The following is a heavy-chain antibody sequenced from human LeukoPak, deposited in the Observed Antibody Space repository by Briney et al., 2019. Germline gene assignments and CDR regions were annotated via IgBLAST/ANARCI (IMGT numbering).Heavy chain of an antibody. J-gene: IGHJ3*01. CDR1: GAYMSNYY. CDR3: ASLSSGAGFDV. D-gene: IGHD3-22*01. CDR2: LHASEST. V-gene: IGHV4-4*07. Sequence: PSETLSLTCSVSGAYMSNYYWTWVRQSAAQELDWIGRLHASESTIYIPSLKSRVTMSLDTSKDQLSLTLTSVTAADSAMYYCASLSSGAGFDVWGQGTVVTVSS.